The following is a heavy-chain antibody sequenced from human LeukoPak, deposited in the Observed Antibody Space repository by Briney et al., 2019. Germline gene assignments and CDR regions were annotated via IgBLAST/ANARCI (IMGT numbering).Heavy chain of an antibody. CDR1: GGSISNYY. Sequence: SETLSLTCTVSGGSISNYYWTWIRQPAGKGLEWIGRIHTSGSTNYNPSLKSRVTLSLDTSTNQFSLKLYSVTAADTAVCYCARDYYESRGINCFDPWGQGTLVTVSS. CDR2: IHTSGST. J-gene: IGHJ5*02. CDR3: ARDYYESRGINCFDP. V-gene: IGHV4-4*07. D-gene: IGHD3-22*01.